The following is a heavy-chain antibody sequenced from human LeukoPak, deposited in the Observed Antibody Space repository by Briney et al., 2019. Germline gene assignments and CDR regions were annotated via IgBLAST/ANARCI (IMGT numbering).Heavy chain of an antibody. CDR2: IYHSGST. Sequence: SETLSLTCTVSGDSIRTYYWSWIRLPPGKGLAWIGYIYHSGSTNYNPSLKSRVTFSIDSSKNQFSLRLNSVTAADTALYFCARGIGLVGATFYFDDWGQGTLVTVSS. CDR1: GDSIRTYY. V-gene: IGHV4-59*12. CDR3: ARGIGLVGATFYFDD. J-gene: IGHJ4*02. D-gene: IGHD1-26*01.